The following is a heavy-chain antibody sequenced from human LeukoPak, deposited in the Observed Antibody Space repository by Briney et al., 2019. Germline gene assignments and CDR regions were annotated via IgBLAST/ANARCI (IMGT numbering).Heavy chain of an antibody. CDR2: IRYDGSKK. J-gene: IGHJ4*02. D-gene: IGHD6-13*01. CDR1: GFIFSSYG. CDR3: ASTPTAAPGTAPLNY. V-gene: IGHV3-30*02. Sequence: GGSLRLSCAASGFIFSSYGMHWVRQAPGKGLDWVAFIRYDGSKKYYADSVKGRFTISRDNAKNSLYLQMNSLRAEDTAVYYCASTPTAAPGTAPLNYWGQGTLVTVSS.